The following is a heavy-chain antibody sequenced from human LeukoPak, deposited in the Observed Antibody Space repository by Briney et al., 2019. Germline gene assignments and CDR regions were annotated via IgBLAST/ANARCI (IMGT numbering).Heavy chain of an antibody. CDR1: GGSFSGYY. CDR3: ASGPGRVATYGY. D-gene: IGHD1-14*01. Sequence: SETLSLTCAVYGGSFSGYYWSWIRQPPGKGLEWIGEINHSGSTNYNPSLKSRVIISVDTSKNQFSLKLSSVTAADTAMYYCASGPGRVATYGYWGQGTLVTVSS. V-gene: IGHV4-34*01. CDR2: INHSGST. J-gene: IGHJ4*02.